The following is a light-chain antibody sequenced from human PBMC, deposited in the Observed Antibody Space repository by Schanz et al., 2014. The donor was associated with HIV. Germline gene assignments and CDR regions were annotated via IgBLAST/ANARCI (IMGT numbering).Light chain of an antibody. J-gene: IGKJ2*01. V-gene: IGKV1-5*03. CDR1: QSISGR. CDR2: EAS. Sequence: DIQMTQSPSTLSASVGDRITITCRASQSISGRLAWYQQKPGEAPNLLISEASTLKSGVPSRFSGSGSGTDFTLTISSLQPDDFATYFCLHYNDFASTFGQGTKLEIK. CDR3: LHYNDFAST.